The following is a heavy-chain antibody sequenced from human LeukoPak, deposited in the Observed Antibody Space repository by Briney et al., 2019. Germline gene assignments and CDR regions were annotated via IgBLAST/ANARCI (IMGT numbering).Heavy chain of an antibody. CDR1: GFTFSNAW. J-gene: IGHJ3*02. D-gene: IGHD3-9*01. V-gene: IGHV3-15*01. CDR2: IKSKTDGGTT. CDR3: TTPPGHNYDILTGLDAFDI. Sequence: GGSLRLSCAASGFTFSNAWVSWVRQAPGKGLEWVGRIKSKTDGGTTDYAAPVKGRFTISRDDSKNTLYLQMNSLKTEDTAVYYCTTPPGHNYDILTGLDAFDIWGQGTMVTVSS.